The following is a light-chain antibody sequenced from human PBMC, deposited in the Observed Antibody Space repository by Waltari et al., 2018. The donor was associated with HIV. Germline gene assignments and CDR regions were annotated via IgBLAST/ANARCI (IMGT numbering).Light chain of an antibody. CDR2: DKE. CDR3: GTWDSSLTAVV. CDR1: SSNIGNHY. V-gene: IGLV1-51*01. J-gene: IGLJ2*01. Sequence: QSVLTQPPSVSAAPGQKVTISCSGSSSNIGNHYVSWYQHFPGAAPKLLIYDKENRPSEIADLFSGSKAGTSATLGITGLQTGDEAHYYCGTWDSSLTAVVFGGGTKLTVL.